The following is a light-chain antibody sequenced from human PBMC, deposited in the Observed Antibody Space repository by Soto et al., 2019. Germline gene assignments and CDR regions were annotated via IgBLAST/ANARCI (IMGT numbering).Light chain of an antibody. CDR1: SSDVGGYNY. V-gene: IGLV2-11*01. J-gene: IGLJ1*01. CDR2: DVN. CDR3: CSYAGSYTHYV. Sequence: QSVLTQPRSVSGSPGQSVTISCIGTSSDVGGYNYVSWYQHHPGKAPKLMIYDVNKRPSGVPDRFSGSKSGNTASLTISGLQAEDEADYYCCSYAGSYTHYVFGTGTKVTVL.